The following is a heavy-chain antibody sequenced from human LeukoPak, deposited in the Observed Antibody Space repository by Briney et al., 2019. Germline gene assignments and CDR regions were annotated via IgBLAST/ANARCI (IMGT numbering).Heavy chain of an antibody. CDR3: AIGQLWSPSH. J-gene: IGHJ4*02. D-gene: IGHD5-24*01. V-gene: IGHV3-23*01. Sequence: PGGSLRLSCAGSGFIFTNYAMNWVRQAPGKGLEWVSSVGASGANTFYADSVKGRFTISRDNSKNALFLQINSLRVDDTALYYCAIGQLWSPSHWGQGALVTVSS. CDR1: GFIFTNYA. CDR2: VGASGANT.